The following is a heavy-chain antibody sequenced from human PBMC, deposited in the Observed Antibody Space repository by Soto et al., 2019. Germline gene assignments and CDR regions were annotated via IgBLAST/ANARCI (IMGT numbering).Heavy chain of an antibody. Sequence: QVQLQESGSGLVKPSQSLSLTCTVSGVSLNTADTWWSWIRQSPGKGLEFIGYYHSGGSTYYAASFRSRVIISADTSNIQFSLKLSSLTVADTAVYFCVRSRQMESGNDYGLDVWGQGTTVTVSS. V-gene: IGHV4-30-4*01. CDR1: GVSLNTADTW. J-gene: IGHJ6*02. D-gene: IGHD1-1*01. CDR2: YHSGGST. CDR3: VRSRQMESGNDYGLDV.